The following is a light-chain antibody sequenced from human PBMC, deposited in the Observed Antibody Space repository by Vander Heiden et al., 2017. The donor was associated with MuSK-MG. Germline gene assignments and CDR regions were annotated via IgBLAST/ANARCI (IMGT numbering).Light chain of an antibody. CDR1: QSISSY. CDR2: AAS. J-gene: IGKJ4*01. CDR3: QQSYSTLPLT. Sequence: DIQMTQSPSSLSASVGDRVTITCRASQSISSYLNWYQQKPGKAPKLLIYAASSLQSGVPSRFRGSGSGTDFTLTISSLQPEDFATYYGQQSYSTLPLTFGGGTKVEIK. V-gene: IGKV1-39*01.